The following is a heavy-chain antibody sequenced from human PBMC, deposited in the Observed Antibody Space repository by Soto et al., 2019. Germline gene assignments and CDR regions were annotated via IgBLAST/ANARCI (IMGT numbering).Heavy chain of an antibody. Sequence: GASVKVSCKASGYTFTNYALHWVRQAPGQRLEWMGWINTGNGNTKYSQKFQGRVTITRDTSASTAYMELSSLTSEDTAVYYCARLYSGTYDYWGQGTLVTVSS. CDR2: INTGNGNT. CDR3: ARLYSGTYDY. J-gene: IGHJ4*02. CDR1: GYTFTNYA. D-gene: IGHD1-26*01. V-gene: IGHV1-3*04.